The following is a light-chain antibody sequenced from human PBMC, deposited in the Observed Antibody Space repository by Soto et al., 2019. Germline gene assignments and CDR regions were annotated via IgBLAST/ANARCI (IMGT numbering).Light chain of an antibody. CDR1: SSDVGGYNY. CDR2: GVS. CDR3: SSYAGSNNPHVV. J-gene: IGLJ2*01. Sequence: QSALTQPPSASGSPGQSVTISCTGTSSDVGGYNYVSWYQQHPGKAPKLMIYGVSKRPAGVPDRFSGSKSGNTASLTVSGLQAEDEAYYYCSSYAGSNNPHVVFGGGTKLTVL. V-gene: IGLV2-8*01.